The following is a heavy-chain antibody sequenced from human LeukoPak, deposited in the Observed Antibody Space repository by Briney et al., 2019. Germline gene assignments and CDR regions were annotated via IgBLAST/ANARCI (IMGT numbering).Heavy chain of an antibody. D-gene: IGHD2-2*01. Sequence: SETLSLTCAVYGGSFSGYYWSWIRQPPGKGLEWIGEVNHSGSTNYNPSLKSRVTISVDTSKNQFSLKLSSVTAADTAVYYCARGSPNFDIVVVPAARRRNWFDPWGQGTLVTVSS. V-gene: IGHV4-34*01. CDR3: ARGSPNFDIVVVPAARRRNWFDP. CDR1: GGSFSGYY. J-gene: IGHJ5*02. CDR2: VNHSGST.